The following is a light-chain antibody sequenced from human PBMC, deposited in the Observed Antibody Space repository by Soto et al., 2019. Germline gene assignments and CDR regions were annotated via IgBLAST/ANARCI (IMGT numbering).Light chain of an antibody. CDR2: GAS. Sequence: EIVLTQSPAILSASPGERATLSCRASQTVSDNLAWYQQKPGQSPRFLIYGASTRATDIPVRFSGSGSGTEFTLTISSLQSEDFAVYYCQQYNIWPPLYTFGQGTKL. CDR3: QQYNIWPPLYT. V-gene: IGKV3-15*01. J-gene: IGKJ2*01. CDR1: QTVSDN.